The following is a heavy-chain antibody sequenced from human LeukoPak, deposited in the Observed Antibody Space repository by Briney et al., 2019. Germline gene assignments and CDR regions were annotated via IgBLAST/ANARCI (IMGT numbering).Heavy chain of an antibody. V-gene: IGHV1-2*02. CDR1: GYTFTGYY. J-gene: IGHJ4*02. Sequence: ASVRVSCKASGYTFTGYYMHWVRQAPGQGLEWMGWINPNSGGTNYAQKFQGRVTMTRDTSISTAYMELSRLRSDDTAVYYCAEGYDFWSGYYRYWGQGTLVTVSS. D-gene: IGHD3-3*01. CDR2: INPNSGGT. CDR3: AEGYDFWSGYYRY.